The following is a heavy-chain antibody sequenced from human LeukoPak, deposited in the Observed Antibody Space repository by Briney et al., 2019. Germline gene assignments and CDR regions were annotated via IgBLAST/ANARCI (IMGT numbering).Heavy chain of an antibody. CDR3: AKEGCSGGSCYSYHYYFGMDV. CDR2: ISSSSSTI. J-gene: IGHJ6*02. V-gene: IGHV3-48*02. Sequence: GGSLRLSCAASGFTFSNYSMNWVRQAPGKGLEWVSYISSSSSTIYYADSVKGRFTISRDNAKNSLDLQMSSVRDEDTAVYYCAKEGCSGGSCYSYHYYFGMDVWGQGTTVTVSS. CDR1: GFTFSNYS. D-gene: IGHD2-15*01.